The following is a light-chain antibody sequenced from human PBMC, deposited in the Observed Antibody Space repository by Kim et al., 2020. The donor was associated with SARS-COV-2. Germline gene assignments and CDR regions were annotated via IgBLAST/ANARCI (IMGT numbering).Light chain of an antibody. J-gene: IGKJ2*01. Sequence: DIVMTQSPDSLAVSLGEKATINCKSSQSVLYSSNNKNYLAWYQQKPGQPPKLLIYWASTRESGVPDRFSGSGSRTDFTLTISSLQAEDVAVYYCKQYYSTPQTFGQDTKLEI. CDR3: KQYYSTPQT. CDR2: WAS. CDR1: QSVLYSSNNKNY. V-gene: IGKV4-1*01.